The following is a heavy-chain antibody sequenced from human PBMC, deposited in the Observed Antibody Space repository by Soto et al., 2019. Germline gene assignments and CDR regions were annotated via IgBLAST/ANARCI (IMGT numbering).Heavy chain of an antibody. D-gene: IGHD2-21*02. CDR1: GGSIATDGYY. Sequence: PSETLSLTCSVSGGSIATDGYYWHWIRQLPGKGLEWSGCIYHTASTYSMTSLRRLSGRSVDTSENQYSHRLAPLAAADTPVYYCARDGWIPNTPIWSFDIWGQGTMVTVSS. J-gene: IGHJ3*02. CDR2: IYHTAST. V-gene: IGHV4-31*01. CDR3: ARDGWIPNTPIWSFDI.